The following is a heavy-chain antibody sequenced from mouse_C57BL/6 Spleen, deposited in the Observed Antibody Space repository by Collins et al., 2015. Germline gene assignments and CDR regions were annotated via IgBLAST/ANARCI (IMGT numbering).Heavy chain of an antibody. V-gene: IGHV1-82*01. CDR2: IYPGDGDT. CDR3: ARSGSNGAMDY. Sequence: QVQLQQSGAELVKPGASVKISCKASGYAFSSYWMNWVKQRPGKGLEWIGQIYPGDGDTNYNGKFKGKATLTADKSSSTAYMQLSSLTSEDFAVYFCARSGSNGAMDYWGQGTSVTVSS. CDR1: GYAFSSYW. D-gene: IGHD1-1*01. J-gene: IGHJ4*01.